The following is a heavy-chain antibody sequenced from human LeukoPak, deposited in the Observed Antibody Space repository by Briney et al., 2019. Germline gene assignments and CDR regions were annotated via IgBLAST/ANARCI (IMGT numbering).Heavy chain of an antibody. D-gene: IGHD4-17*01. CDR2: ITGSGGWA. J-gene: IGHJ4*02. Sequence: GGSLRLSCAASGLTFSNYAMMWLRQAPGKGLEWVSAITGSGGWALYADSVKGRFTISRDNSKNTLYLQMNSLRAEDTAVYYCAKSKRTTKDWFDYWGQGTLVTVSS. CDR1: GLTFSNYA. V-gene: IGHV3-23*01. CDR3: AKSKRTTKDWFDY.